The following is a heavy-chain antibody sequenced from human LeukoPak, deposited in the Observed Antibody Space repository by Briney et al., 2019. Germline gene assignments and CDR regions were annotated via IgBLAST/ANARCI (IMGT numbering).Heavy chain of an antibody. D-gene: IGHD4-4*01. CDR1: GFTFDDYA. CDR3: ATPPTVTTINF. Sequence: GGSLRLSCAASGFTFDDYAMHWVRQAPGKGLEWVSGISWNSGSIGYADSVKGRFTISRDNSKNTLYLQMNSLRVEDTALYYCATPPTVTTINFWGQGTPVTVSS. CDR2: ISWNSGSI. V-gene: IGHV3-9*01. J-gene: IGHJ4*02.